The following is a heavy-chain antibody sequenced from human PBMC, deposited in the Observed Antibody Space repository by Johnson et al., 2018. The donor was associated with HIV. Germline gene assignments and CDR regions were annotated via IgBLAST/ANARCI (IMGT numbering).Heavy chain of an antibody. CDR1: GFTFSSYA. V-gene: IGHV3-30-3*01. D-gene: IGHD4-17*01. CDR3: ARTPYGDYDDAFNI. J-gene: IGHJ3*02. CDR2: ISHDGANQ. Sequence: QVQLVESGGGVVQSGRSLRLSCAASGFTFSSYAMHWVRQAPGKGLEWVALISHDGANQYYADSVKGRFLVSRDDSMNTLFLEMKSVRPEDTAVYYCARTPYGDYDDAFNIWGQGTMVTVSS.